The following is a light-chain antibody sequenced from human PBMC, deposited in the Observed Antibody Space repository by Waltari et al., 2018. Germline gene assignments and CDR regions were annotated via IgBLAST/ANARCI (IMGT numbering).Light chain of an antibody. J-gene: IGKJ4*01. V-gene: IGKV1-5*03. CDR1: ESISKW. CDR3: PQYKSYSLLT. CDR2: EAS. Sequence: DIRMTQSPSTLSASAGDRVIISCRANESISKWFAWYQQKPGKAPKLRIYEASTLQRGGPSRFSGTVSGTNFNVNISSLQPDDFATYYCPQYKSYSLLTFGGGTKVE.